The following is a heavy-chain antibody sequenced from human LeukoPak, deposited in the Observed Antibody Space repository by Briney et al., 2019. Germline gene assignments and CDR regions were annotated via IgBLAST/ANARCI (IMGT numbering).Heavy chain of an antibody. D-gene: IGHD3-22*01. CDR3: ARDGTYYYDSSGYYNYGMDV. J-gene: IGHJ6*02. Sequence: GGSLRLSCAASGFTFSSYWMSWVRQAPGKGLEWVANIKQDGSEKYYVDSVKGRFTISRDNAKNSLYLQMNSLRAEDTAVYYCARDGTYYYDSSGYYNYGMDVWGQGTTVTVSS. CDR1: GFTFSSYW. CDR2: IKQDGSEK. V-gene: IGHV3-7*01.